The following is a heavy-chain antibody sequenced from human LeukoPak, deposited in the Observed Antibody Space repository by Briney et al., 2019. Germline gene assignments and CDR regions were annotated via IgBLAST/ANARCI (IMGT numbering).Heavy chain of an antibody. CDR1: GFTVSSNC. CDR3: ARDRSSGSDFIFDY. Sequence: GGSLRLSCAVSGFTVSSNCMNWVRQAPGMGLEWVSVIYTDGSTYYADSVRGRFTISRDNSKNTLYLQMNTLRGEDTAVYYCARDRSSGSDFIFDYWGQGTLVTVSS. J-gene: IGHJ4*02. D-gene: IGHD3-22*01. CDR2: IYTDGST. V-gene: IGHV3-53*01.